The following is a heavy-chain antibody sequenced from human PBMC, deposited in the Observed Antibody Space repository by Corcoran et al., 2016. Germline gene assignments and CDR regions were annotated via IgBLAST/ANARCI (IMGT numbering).Heavy chain of an antibody. V-gene: IGHV4-34*01. CDR1: GGCFSGYY. J-gene: IGHJ5*02. Sequence: QVQLQQWGAGLLKPSETLSLTCAVYGGCFSGYYWSWIRQPTGKGLEWIGEINHSGSTNYNPSLKSRVTISVDTTKNQFSLKLSTVTAADTAVHYFSRVIWLVAARPTQLRWFDPWGQGTLVTVSS. D-gene: IGHD6-6*01. CDR2: INHSGST. CDR3: SRVIWLVAARPTQLRWFDP.